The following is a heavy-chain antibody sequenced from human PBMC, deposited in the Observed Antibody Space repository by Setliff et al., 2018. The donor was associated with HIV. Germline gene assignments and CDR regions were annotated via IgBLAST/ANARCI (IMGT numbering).Heavy chain of an antibody. CDR3: ASRYNFWNGYSRGYFDY. CDR1: GVSIRRSRFF. CDR2: IYNYVST. D-gene: IGHD3-3*01. V-gene: IGHV4-61*09. Sequence: SETLSLTCTVSGVSIRRSRFFWSWVRQPAGKGLEWIGHIYNYVSTNYNPSLKSRVTISVDTSKNQFSLKLSSVTAADTAVYYCASRYNFWNGYSRGYFDYWGQGTLVTVSS. J-gene: IGHJ4*02.